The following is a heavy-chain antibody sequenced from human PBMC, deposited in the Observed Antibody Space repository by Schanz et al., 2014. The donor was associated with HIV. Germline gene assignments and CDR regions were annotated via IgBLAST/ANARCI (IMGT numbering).Heavy chain of an antibody. CDR3: AKSIAVADCFDS. CDR2: ISGSGGST. Sequence: EVQLLESGGGLVQPGGSLRLSCAASGFTFSSYAMSWVRQAPGKGLEWVSTISGSGGSTYYADSVKGRFTITKDISKNMMYLQMKSLRVEDTAVYYCAKSIAVADCFDSWGQGTLVTVSS. CDR1: GFTFSSYA. D-gene: IGHD6-19*01. J-gene: IGHJ4*02. V-gene: IGHV3-23*01.